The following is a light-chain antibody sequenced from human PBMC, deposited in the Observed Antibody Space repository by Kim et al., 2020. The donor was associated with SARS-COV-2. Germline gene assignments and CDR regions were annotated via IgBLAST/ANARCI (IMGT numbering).Light chain of an antibody. CDR3: QQYDTSPYT. V-gene: IGKV3-20*01. Sequence: LSPGERATLSCRASQSVPSNYLAWYQQKSGQAPRLLSFRASSRAAGIPDRFSGSGSGTDFTLTISRLEPEDFAVYYCQQYDTSPYTFGQGTKLEI. J-gene: IGKJ2*01. CDR1: QSVPSNY. CDR2: RAS.